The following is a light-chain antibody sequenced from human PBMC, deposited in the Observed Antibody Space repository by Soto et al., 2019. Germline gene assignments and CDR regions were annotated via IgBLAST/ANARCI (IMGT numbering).Light chain of an antibody. CDR2: DVT. Sequence: QSALTQPASVSASAGQSITISCTGTSSDVETYKYVSWSQQRAGKVPKLILYDVTDRPSGISPRFSGSKSGNTASLTISGLQPEDEAAYYCSSYVSKNSLMFGGGTKLTVL. CDR1: SSDVETYKY. V-gene: IGLV2-14*03. CDR3: SSYVSKNSLM. J-gene: IGLJ3*02.